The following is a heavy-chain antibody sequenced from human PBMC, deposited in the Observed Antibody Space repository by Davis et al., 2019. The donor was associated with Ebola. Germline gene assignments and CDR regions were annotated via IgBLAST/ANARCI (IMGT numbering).Heavy chain of an antibody. V-gene: IGHV3-23*01. CDR2: ISGSGCST. D-gene: IGHD3-3*01. Sequence: GESLNISCTDPVILLSSYAMTWVRQAPGKGLEWVSAISGSGCSTYYADPVKGRFTISRDNSKKTLYLQMNSLRAEDTAVYYCAKSGLSFGVVKYHYGMDVWGKGTTVTVSS. J-gene: IGHJ6*04. CDR3: AKSGLSFGVVKYHYGMDV. CDR1: VILLSSYA.